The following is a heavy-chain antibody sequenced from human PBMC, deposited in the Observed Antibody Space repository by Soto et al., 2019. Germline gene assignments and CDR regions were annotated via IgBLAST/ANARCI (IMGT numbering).Heavy chain of an antibody. CDR1: GFTFGNCA. CDR2: ISGSGAST. V-gene: IGHV3-23*01. J-gene: IGHJ4*02. Sequence: VQLLESGGGLVQPGGSPRLSCAASGFTFGNCAMTWVRQAPGKGLEWVSSISGSGASTYYADSVKGRFTISRDNSKNTLSLQMNSLRAEDTAVYYCAKEPLNVVAKCYYFDSWGQGTLVTVSS. D-gene: IGHD2-21*01. CDR3: AKEPLNVVAKCYYFDS.